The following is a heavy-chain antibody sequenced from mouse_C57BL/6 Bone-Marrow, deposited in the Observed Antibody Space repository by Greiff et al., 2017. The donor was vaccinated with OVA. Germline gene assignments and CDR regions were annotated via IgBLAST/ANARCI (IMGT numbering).Heavy chain of an antibody. J-gene: IGHJ1*03. V-gene: IGHV3-8*01. CDR2: ISYSGST. CDR1: GYSITSDY. D-gene: IGHD1-2*01. CDR3: ARSPLHYDGGDWYFDV. Sequence: EVKVVESGPGLAKPSQTLSLTCSVTGYSITSDYWNWIRKFPGNKLEYMGYISYSGSTYYNPSLKSRISITRDTSKNQYYLQLNSVTTEDTATYYCARSPLHYDGGDWYFDVWGTGTTVTVSS.